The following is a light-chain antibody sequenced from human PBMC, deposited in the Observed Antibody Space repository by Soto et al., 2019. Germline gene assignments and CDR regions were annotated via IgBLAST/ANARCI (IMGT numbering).Light chain of an antibody. V-gene: IGKV3-15*01. J-gene: IGKJ2*01. CDR2: AAS. CDR3: QQYNNWPYS. Sequence: EIVMTQSPATLSVSPGERATLSCRASQSVSRNLAWYQQKPGQAPRLLIYAASTRATGIPARFSGSGSRTEFTLTISSLQSEDFAVYYCQQYNNWPYSVGQGTKLEIK. CDR1: QSVSRN.